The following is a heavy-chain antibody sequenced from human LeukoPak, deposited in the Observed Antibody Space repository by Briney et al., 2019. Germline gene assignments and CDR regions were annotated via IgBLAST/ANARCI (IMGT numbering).Heavy chain of an antibody. V-gene: IGHV3-21*05. D-gene: IGHD3-10*01. Sequence: NPGGSLRLSCAASGFTFSSYAMSWVRQAPGKGLEWVSYISNTGDFIAYADSVKGRFTMSRDNAKNSLYLQMNSLRAEDAAAYYCVRGRGAGPGAHFDYWGQGTLVTVSS. CDR2: ISNTGDFI. CDR3: VRGRGAGPGAHFDY. J-gene: IGHJ4*02. CDR1: GFTFSSYA.